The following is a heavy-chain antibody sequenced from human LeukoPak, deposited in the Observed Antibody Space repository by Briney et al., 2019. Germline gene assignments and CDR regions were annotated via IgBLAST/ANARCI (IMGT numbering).Heavy chain of an antibody. CDR1: GGSFSGYY. D-gene: IGHD3-10*01. V-gene: IGHV4-34*01. J-gene: IGHJ4*02. Sequence: SETLSLTCAVYGGSFSGYYWSWIRQPPGKGLEWIGEINHSGSTNYNPSLKSRVTISVDTSKNQISLKLSSSTAAATALHYLAGEPYYYGSGRTGAPYDCWGQGTLVTVSS. CDR3: AGEPYYYGSGRTGAPYDC. CDR2: INHSGST.